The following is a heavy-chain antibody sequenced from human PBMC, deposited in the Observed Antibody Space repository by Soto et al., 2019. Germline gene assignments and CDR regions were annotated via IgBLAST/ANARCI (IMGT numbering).Heavy chain of an antibody. CDR1: GFTFSSYG. D-gene: IGHD6-19*01. V-gene: IGHV3-30*18. Sequence: GGSLRLSCAASGFTFSSYGMHWVRQAPGKGLEWVAVISYDGSNKYYADSVKGRFTISRDNSKNTLYLQMNSLRAEDTAVYYCAKTVYSSGWYLFDYWGQGTLVTVSS. CDR2: ISYDGSNK. CDR3: AKTVYSSGWYLFDY. J-gene: IGHJ4*02.